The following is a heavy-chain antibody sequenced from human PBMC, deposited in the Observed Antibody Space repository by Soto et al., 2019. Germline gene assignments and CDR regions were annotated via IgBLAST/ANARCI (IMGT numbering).Heavy chain of an antibody. CDR1: GGSISSSPYY. CDR2: ISFNGNT. Sequence: QLQVQESGPGLVKPSETLSLTCSVSGGSISSSPYYWGWIRQPPGKGLGWIARISFNGNTDYNPSLKSPVTISADTSKNQFSLTLSSVTAADTAVYYCARLTVVGRVGDCWGQGTLVTVSS. J-gene: IGHJ4*02. D-gene: IGHD6-19*01. V-gene: IGHV4-39*01. CDR3: ARLTVVGRVGDC.